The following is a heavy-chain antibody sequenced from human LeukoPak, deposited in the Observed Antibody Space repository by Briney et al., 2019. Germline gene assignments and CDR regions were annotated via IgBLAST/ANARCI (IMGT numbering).Heavy chain of an antibody. D-gene: IGHD3-10*01. CDR3: ARDLAQNYYGSGSYYKWNAFDI. J-gene: IGHJ3*02. CDR2: INPSGGST. CDR1: GYTFTSYY. Sequence: ASVKVSCKASGYTFTSYYMHWVRQAPGQGLEWMGIINPSGGSTSYAQKFQGRVTMTRDTSTSTVYMELRSLRSEDTAVYYCARDLAQNYYGSGSYYKWNAFDIWGQGTMVTVSS. V-gene: IGHV1-46*01.